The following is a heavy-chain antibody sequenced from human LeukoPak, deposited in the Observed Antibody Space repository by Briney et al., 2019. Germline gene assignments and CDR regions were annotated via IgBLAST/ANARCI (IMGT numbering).Heavy chain of an antibody. CDR3: ARDVAGGYDFWSGYYTYIGYYFDY. J-gene: IGHJ4*02. CDR2: IDSSGGYM. CDR1: GFTFNTYR. D-gene: IGHD3-3*01. Sequence: GGSLRLSCEASGFTFNTYRMNWARQAPGKGLEWVSAIDSSGGYMFYADSVKGRFIISRDNAKDSLYLQMNSLRAEDTALYYCARDVAGGYDFWSGYYTYIGYYFDYWGRGTLVTVSS. V-gene: IGHV3-21*04.